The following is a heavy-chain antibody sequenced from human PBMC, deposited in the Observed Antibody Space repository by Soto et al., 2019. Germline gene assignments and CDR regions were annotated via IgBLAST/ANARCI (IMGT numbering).Heavy chain of an antibody. Sequence: SETLSLTCTVSGGSISSSTYYWGWIRQPPGKGLEWIGSIFFSGSTYYNPSLKSLVTLSVDMSKNQFSLKLSSVTAADTAVYYCARHDIISGFDPWGQGTLVTVS. CDR2: IFFSGST. V-gene: IGHV4-39*01. CDR3: ARHDIISGFDP. J-gene: IGHJ5*02. CDR1: GGSISSSTYY. D-gene: IGHD3-9*01.